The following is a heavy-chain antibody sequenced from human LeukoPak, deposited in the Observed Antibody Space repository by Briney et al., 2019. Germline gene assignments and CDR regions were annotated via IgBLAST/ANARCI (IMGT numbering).Heavy chain of an antibody. CDR2: ITSSSTYM. CDR1: GFTFSTYN. CDR3: AREIAGYSYGFVPREVSYYFDY. D-gene: IGHD5-18*01. J-gene: IGHJ4*02. Sequence: GGSLRLSCAASGFTFSTYNMNWVRRTPGKGLEWVSSITSSSTYMFYADSVRGRFTISRDNAENSLFLQMNSLRDEDTAVYYCAREIAGYSYGFVPREVSYYFDYWGQGTLVTVSS. V-gene: IGHV3-21*04.